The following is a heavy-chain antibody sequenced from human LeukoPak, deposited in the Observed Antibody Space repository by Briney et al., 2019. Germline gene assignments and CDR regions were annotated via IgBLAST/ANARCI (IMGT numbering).Heavy chain of an antibody. Sequence: ATVKVSCKASGYTFTSYGINWVRQAPGQGLEWMGWISGKDGHTKYAQKFQGRGTMTIDTSTSTAYMELRSLASDDTAVYYCARDGELGAALGGASYFWFDPWGQGTLVTVPS. CDR3: ARDGELGAALGGASYFWFDP. J-gene: IGHJ5*02. CDR2: ISGKDGHT. V-gene: IGHV1-18*04. CDR1: GYTFTSYG. D-gene: IGHD6-25*01.